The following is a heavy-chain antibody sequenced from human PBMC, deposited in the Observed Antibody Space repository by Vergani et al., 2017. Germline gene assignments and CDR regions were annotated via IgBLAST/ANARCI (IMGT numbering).Heavy chain of an antibody. J-gene: IGHJ5*02. Sequence: QPVQSGAEVKKPGASVKISCKASGYTFSSYGISWVRQAPGQGLEWMGWISDYNGDTKYAQKLQGRVTMTTDTSTTTVYMELRSLRSDDTAVYYCARDRRYYFDSSGYIRFDPWGQGTLVTVSS. CDR1: GYTFSSYG. CDR2: ISDYNGDT. CDR3: ARDRRYYFDSSGYIRFDP. V-gene: IGHV1-18*01. D-gene: IGHD3-22*01.